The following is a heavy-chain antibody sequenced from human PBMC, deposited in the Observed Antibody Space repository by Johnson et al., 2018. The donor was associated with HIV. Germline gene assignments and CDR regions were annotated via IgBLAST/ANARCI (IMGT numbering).Heavy chain of an antibody. D-gene: IGHD3-9*01. J-gene: IGHJ3*02. CDR3: AKDIRVVDWFNAYDAFDI. Sequence: QVQLVESGGGLVKPGRSLRLSCAASGFTFSSYGMHWVRQAPGKGLEWVAVISYDGSNTYYADSVTGRFTISRDNSKNTLYLQMNSLRADDTAVYYCAKDIRVVDWFNAYDAFDIWGQGTMVTVSS. CDR2: ISYDGSNT. CDR1: GFTFSSYG. V-gene: IGHV3-30*18.